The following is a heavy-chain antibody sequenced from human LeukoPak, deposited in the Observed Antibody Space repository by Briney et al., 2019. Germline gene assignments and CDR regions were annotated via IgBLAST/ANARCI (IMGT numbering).Heavy chain of an antibody. J-gene: IGHJ6*03. CDR3: AREAGDTRAYYYYSMDV. Sequence: AGGSLRVSCAASGFTISSYWMTWVRQAPGKGLDWVANIKQDGREKFYVDSVKGRFTISRDNAKNSLYLQMNSLRADDTAIYYCAREAGDTRAYYYYSMDVWGKGTTVTVSS. CDR1: GFTISSYW. V-gene: IGHV3-7*01. CDR2: IKQDGREK. D-gene: IGHD1-26*01.